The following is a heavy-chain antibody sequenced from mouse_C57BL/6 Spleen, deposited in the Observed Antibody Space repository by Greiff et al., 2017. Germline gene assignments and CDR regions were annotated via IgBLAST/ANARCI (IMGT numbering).Heavy chain of an antibody. V-gene: IGHV1-76*01. J-gene: IGHJ3*01. CDR1: GYTFTDYY. CDR3: ARDVYDPCFAY. Sequence: VKLQQSGAELVRPGASVTLSCKASGYTFTDYYINWVKQRPGQGLEWIEWFYPGSGNTYYNEKFKSKATLTAEKSSSTVYMQLSSLTSEDSAVYSCARDVYDPCFAYWGQGTLVTVSA. CDR2: FYPGSGNT. D-gene: IGHD2-2*01.